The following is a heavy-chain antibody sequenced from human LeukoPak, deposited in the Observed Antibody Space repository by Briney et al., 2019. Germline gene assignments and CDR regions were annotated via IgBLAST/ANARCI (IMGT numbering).Heavy chain of an antibody. CDR3: PRDFALLWLGDKPFDN. CDR1: GDTFADYG. Sequence: ASVKVSCEASGDTFADYGFSWVRQAPGQGVEWIGLGSALNGNTYYVQTFKGRATMTTDSSTNTAYMEPRSLRSADTPVYFCPRDFALLWLGDKPFDNWGQGTLVTVSP. V-gene: IGHV1-18*01. J-gene: IGHJ4*02. CDR2: GSALNGNT. D-gene: IGHD3-10*01.